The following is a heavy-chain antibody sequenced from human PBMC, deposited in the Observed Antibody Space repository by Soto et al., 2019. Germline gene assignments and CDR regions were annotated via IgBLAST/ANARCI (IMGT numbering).Heavy chain of an antibody. D-gene: IGHD2-2*01. J-gene: IGHJ5*02. CDR2: ISGSGGST. CDR1: GFTVSSYA. CDR3: AKDLDGGRVVPAAMKAPFDP. V-gene: IGHV3-23*01. Sequence: GGSLRLSCAASGFTVSSYAMSWVRQAPGKGLEWVSAISGSGGSTYYADSVKGRFTISRDNSKNTLYLQMNSLRAEDTAVYYCAKDLDGGRVVPAAMKAPFDPWGQGTLVTVSS.